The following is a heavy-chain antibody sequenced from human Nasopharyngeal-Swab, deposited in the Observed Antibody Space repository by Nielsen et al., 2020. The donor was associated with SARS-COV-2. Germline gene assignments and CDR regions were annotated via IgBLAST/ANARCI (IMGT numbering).Heavy chain of an antibody. Sequence: SETLSLTCTVSGGSISSGGYFWSWIRQHPGKGLEWIGYIHYTGNTYYNPSLESRLTISLDTSQNQFSLRLSSVTAADTAVYYCARGGDWSFDYWGQGTLVTVAS. CDR3: ARGGDWSFDY. D-gene: IGHD2-21*02. V-gene: IGHV4-31*03. CDR1: GGSISSGGYF. CDR2: IHYTGNT. J-gene: IGHJ4*02.